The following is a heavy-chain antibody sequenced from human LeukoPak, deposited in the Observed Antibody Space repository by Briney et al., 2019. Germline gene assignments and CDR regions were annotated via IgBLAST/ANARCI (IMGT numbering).Heavy chain of an antibody. D-gene: IGHD3-22*01. CDR2: ISSNGGST. J-gene: IGHJ4*02. V-gene: IGHV3-64*01. CDR1: GFTFSSYA. Sequence: PGGSLRLSCAASGFTFSSYAMHWVRQAPGKGLEYVSAISSNGGSTYYANSVKGRFTISRDNSKNTLYLQMGSLRAEDMAVYYCARGDSMIVVVKGFDYWGQGILVTVSS. CDR3: ARGDSMIVVVKGFDY.